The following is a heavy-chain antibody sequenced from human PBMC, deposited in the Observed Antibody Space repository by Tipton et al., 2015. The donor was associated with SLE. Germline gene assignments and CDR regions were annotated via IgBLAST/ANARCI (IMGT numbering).Heavy chain of an antibody. CDR1: GFTFSSYG. CDR2: IRYDGSNK. V-gene: IGHV3-30*02. J-gene: IGHJ4*02. CDR3: AKNLNYYDSSPFDY. D-gene: IGHD3-22*01. Sequence: QLVQSGGGVVQPGGSLRLSCAASGFTFSSYGMHWVRQAPGKGLEWVTFIRYDGSNKYYADSVKGRFTISRDNSKNTLYLQMNSLRAEDTAVYYCAKNLNYYDSSPFDYWGQGTLVTVSS.